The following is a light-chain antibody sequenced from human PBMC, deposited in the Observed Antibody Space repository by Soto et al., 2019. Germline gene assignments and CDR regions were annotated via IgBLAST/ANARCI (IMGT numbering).Light chain of an antibody. Sequence: SPATLSLSPRETAALSCRASQSVSNNVAWYQQKPGQAPRLLILGASTRATGIPARFSGSGSGTEFTLSISSLQSEDFAVYFCKQYKEWPPITFGQGTRLEI. CDR2: GAS. CDR1: QSVSNN. CDR3: KQYKEWPPIT. V-gene: IGKV3-15*01. J-gene: IGKJ5*01.